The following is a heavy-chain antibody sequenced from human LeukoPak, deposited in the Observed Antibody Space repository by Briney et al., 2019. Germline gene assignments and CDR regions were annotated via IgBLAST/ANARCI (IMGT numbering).Heavy chain of an antibody. CDR2: ISSSSSYI. D-gene: IGHD6-13*01. J-gene: IGHJ4*02. Sequence: GGSLRLSCAASGFTFSSYSMNWVRQAPGKGLEWVSSISSSSSYIYYADSVKGRFTISRDNSKNTLYLQMNSLRAEDTAVYYCAKGYSSSWYGDKYYFDYWGQGTLVTVSS. CDR3: AKGYSSSWYGDKYYFDY. CDR1: GFTFSSYS. V-gene: IGHV3-21*04.